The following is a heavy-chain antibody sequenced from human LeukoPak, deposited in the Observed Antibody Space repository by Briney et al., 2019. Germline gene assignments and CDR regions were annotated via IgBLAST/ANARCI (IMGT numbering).Heavy chain of an antibody. J-gene: IGHJ6*03. Sequence: GGSLRLSCVASGFTFSSFAMSWVRQAPGKGLEWVAGIPSSGPITYYADSVKGRFAISRDNAKNSLYLQMNSLRAEDTAVYYCARTLTVTNCYMDVWGKGTTVTVSS. CDR2: IPSSGPIT. D-gene: IGHD4-17*01. CDR1: GFTFSSFA. CDR3: ARTLTVTNCYMDV. V-gene: IGHV3-23*01.